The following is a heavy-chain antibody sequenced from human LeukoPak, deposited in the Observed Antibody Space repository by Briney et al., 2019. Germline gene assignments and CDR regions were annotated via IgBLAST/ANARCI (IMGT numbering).Heavy chain of an antibody. CDR3: AREVLVGAMDH. CDR2: IYSGGGT. J-gene: IGHJ4*02. Sequence: PGGSLSLSCAASGFTFSSNYRSWVRQAPGKGLEWVSVIYSGGGTYHADSVKGRFTISRDNSKNTLYLQMNSLRAEDTAVYYCAREVLVGAMDHWGQGTQVTVSS. CDR1: GFTFSSNY. V-gene: IGHV3-53*01. D-gene: IGHD1-26*01.